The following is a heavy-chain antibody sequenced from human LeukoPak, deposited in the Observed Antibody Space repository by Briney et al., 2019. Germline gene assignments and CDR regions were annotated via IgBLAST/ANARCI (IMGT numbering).Heavy chain of an antibody. CDR3: ATSATIAAAVNEYFQH. CDR1: GYTLTELS. CDR2: FDPEDGET. Sequence: ASVKVSCKVSGYTLTELSMHWVRQAPGKGLEWMGGFDPEDGETIYAQKFQGRVTMTEDTSTDTAYMELSSLRSDDTAVYYCATSATIAAAVNEYFQHWGQGTLVTVSS. V-gene: IGHV1-24*01. D-gene: IGHD6-13*01. J-gene: IGHJ1*01.